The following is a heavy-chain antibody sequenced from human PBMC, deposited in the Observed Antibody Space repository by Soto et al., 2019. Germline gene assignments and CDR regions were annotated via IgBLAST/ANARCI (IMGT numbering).Heavy chain of an antibody. V-gene: IGHV4-30-4*01. J-gene: IGHJ5*02. CDR2: IYDSAT. D-gene: IGHD2-2*01. Sequence: PSETLSLTCTVSGGSISGVDYHWSWIRQPPGKGLELVGYIYDSATYQNTSLKSGVIISVDTSKNQFSLQLSSVTAADTAVYYCAAGSCSSSGCYWFDXWGQGTLVTVSX. CDR3: AAGSCSSSGCYWFDX. CDR1: GGSISGVDYH.